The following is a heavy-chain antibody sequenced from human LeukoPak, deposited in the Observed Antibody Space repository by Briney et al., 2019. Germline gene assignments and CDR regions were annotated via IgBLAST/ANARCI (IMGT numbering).Heavy chain of an antibody. V-gene: IGHV3-23*01. CDR1: GFTFSNYA. D-gene: IGHD5-24*01. CDR2: ISGSGGTT. CDR3: AKDQRATISTSNWFDP. J-gene: IGHJ5*02. Sequence: SGGSLRLSXGASGFTFSNYAMNWVCQAPGKGLEWVSGISGSGGTTYYADSVKGRFTISRDNSKNTLYVQMNSLRVEDTAVYYCAKDQRATISTSNWFDPWGQGTLVTVSS.